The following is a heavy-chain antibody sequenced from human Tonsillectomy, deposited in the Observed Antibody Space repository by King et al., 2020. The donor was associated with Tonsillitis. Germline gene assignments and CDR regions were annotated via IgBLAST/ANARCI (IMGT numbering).Heavy chain of an antibody. CDR3: AGGSVARPYY. CDR1: GGSISSYY. J-gene: IGHJ4*02. Sequence: VQLQESGPGLVKPSETLSLTCTVSGGSISSYYWSWIRQPPGKGLEWIGYIYYSGSTNYNPSLKSRVNISVDTSKNQFSLKLSSVTAADTAVYYCAGGSVARPYYWGQGPLVTVSS. CDR2: IYYSGST. D-gene: IGHD3-10*01. V-gene: IGHV4-59*01.